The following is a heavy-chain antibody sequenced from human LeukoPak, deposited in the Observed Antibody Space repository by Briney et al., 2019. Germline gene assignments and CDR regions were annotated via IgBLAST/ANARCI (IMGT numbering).Heavy chain of an antibody. CDR2: TYYRSKWYS. CDR1: GDSVSSNSAA. D-gene: IGHD1-26*01. CDR3: AREGGSGTYSVFDY. J-gene: IGHJ4*02. V-gene: IGHV6-1*01. Sequence: SPTLSLVYAISGDSVSSNSAAWNWIRQSPSRGLEWLGRTYYRSKWYSDYAGSVKSRITINPDTSKNRISLQLNSVTPEDTAMYYCAREGGSGTYSVFDYRGQGILVTVSS.